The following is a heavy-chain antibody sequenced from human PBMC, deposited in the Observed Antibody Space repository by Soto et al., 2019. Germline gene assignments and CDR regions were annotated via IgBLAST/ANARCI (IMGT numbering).Heavy chain of an antibody. CDR1: GGSITSSY. Sequence: PSETRSLTCTVSGGSITSSYWSWSRRPPGKGLEWIAYIYDTGISGYTPSTSYNPSLKSRVTMSVDTSKSQFSLKLTSVTAADTAVYYCARGEDAFFYYGLDVWGQGITVTVSS. CDR3: ARGEDAFFYYGLDV. J-gene: IGHJ6*02. CDR2: IYDTGISGYTPST. V-gene: IGHV4-59*01.